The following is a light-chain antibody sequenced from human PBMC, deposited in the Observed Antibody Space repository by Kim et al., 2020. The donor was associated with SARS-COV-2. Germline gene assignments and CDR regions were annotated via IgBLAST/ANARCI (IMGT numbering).Light chain of an antibody. J-gene: IGLJ2*01. V-gene: IGLV3-1*01. CDR3: QAWDSGTVV. Sequence: SYELTQPPSVSVSPGQTVTLTCSGDKLGEKYSCWYQQRSGQSPILLIYQDFKRPSGIPERFSGSNFGNTATPTISGTQTVDEADYYCQAWDSGTVVFGGGTKLTVL. CDR1: KLGEKY. CDR2: QDF.